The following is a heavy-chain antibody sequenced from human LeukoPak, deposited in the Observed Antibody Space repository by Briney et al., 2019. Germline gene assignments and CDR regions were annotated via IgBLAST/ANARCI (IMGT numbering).Heavy chain of an antibody. Sequence: GGSLRLSCAASGFTFTSYCMNWVRQAPGKGLEWVSTISGGGGSTYYTDSVKGRFTISRDNSKNTLYLQVNSLRAEDTAVYYCAKGGKWDVTPFDYWGQGTLVTASA. CDR1: GFTFTSYC. J-gene: IGHJ4*02. CDR3: AKGGKWDVTPFDY. CDR2: ISGGGGST. D-gene: IGHD1-26*01. V-gene: IGHV3-23*01.